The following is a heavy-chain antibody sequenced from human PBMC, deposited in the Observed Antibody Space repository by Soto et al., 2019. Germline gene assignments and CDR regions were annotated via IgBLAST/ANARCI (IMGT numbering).Heavy chain of an antibody. D-gene: IGHD1-26*01. Sequence: GGSLRLSCAASGFTFSRFGFNWVRQAPGKGLEWVAIITSDESHKYYSDSVKGRFTVSRDNSKNTLYLQMDSLRAEDSAVYYCAKGGDFDYWGQGTPVTVSS. CDR1: GFTFSRFG. CDR2: ITSDESHK. CDR3: AKGGDFDY. J-gene: IGHJ4*02. V-gene: IGHV3-30*18.